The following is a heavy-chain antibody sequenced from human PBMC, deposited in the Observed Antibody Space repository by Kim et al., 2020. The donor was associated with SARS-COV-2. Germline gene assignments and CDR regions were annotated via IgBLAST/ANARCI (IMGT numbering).Heavy chain of an antibody. J-gene: IGHJ5*02. V-gene: IGHV1-69*04. Sequence: SVKVSCKASGGTFSSYAINWVRQAPGQGLEWMGRIIPILGITNYAQKFQGRVTITADKSTSTAYMELTSLRSEDTAVYYCASASYYNSVWNDNWFDPWGQGTLVTVSS. D-gene: IGHD6-19*01. CDR1: GGTFSSYA. CDR2: IIPILGIT. CDR3: ASASYYNSVWNDNWFDP.